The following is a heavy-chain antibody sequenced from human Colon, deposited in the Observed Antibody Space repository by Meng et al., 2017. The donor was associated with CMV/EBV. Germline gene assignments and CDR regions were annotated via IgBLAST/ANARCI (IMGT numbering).Heavy chain of an antibody. D-gene: IGHD3-22*01. V-gene: IGHV1-2*02. J-gene: IGHJ5*02. CDR2: INPNSGGT. Sequence: GSYITWLRQVPGQGLEWMGRINPNSGGTNYAQKFQGRVTMTGDTSISIAYMDLSRLTFDDTAVYYCARAEESHYYDSSGLPGWFDPWGQGTLVTVSS. CDR1: GSY. CDR3: ARAEESHYYDSSGLPGWFDP.